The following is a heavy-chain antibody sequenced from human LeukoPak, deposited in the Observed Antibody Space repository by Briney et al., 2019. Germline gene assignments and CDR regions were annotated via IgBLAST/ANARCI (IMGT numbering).Heavy chain of an antibody. CDR2: INPNSGGT. V-gene: IGHV1-2*04. CDR1: GYTFTGYY. J-gene: IGHJ5*02. CDR3: ARDRGGGDSSGWYNWFDP. D-gene: IGHD6-19*01. Sequence: ASVKVSCKASGYTFTGYYLHWVRQSPGLGLEWMGWINPNSGGTNYAQKFQGWVTMTRDTSISTAYMELSRLRSDDTAVYYCARDRGGGDSSGWYNWFDPWGQGTLVTVSS.